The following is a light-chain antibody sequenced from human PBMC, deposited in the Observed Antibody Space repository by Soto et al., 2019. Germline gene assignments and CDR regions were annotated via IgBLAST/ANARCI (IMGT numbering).Light chain of an antibody. CDR2: DIS. J-gene: IGLJ2*01. CDR3: SEYTGSSTLVV. CDR1: STDVGGYNY. Sequence: QSALTQPASVSGSPGQSITISCTGTSTDVGGYNYVSWYQQHPGKAPKLMMYDISNRPSGVSNRFSVSKSGNTASLTMYGLQAEDEADYYCSEYTGSSTLVVFGGGTTLTVL. V-gene: IGLV2-14*01.